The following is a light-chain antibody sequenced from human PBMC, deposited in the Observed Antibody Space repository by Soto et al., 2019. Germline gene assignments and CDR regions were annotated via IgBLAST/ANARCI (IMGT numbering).Light chain of an antibody. Sequence: DIVLSQSPGTLYLSPAKRPTLSCSARQIVNSGYVAWYQQRPGQAPRLLIYGASTRASGVPAKGSGSVSGTEFTLTISSLQSEDFAVYYCQQYNNVPRTFGQGTKGDIK. CDR2: GAS. CDR1: QIVNSG. CDR3: QQYNNVPRT. J-gene: IGKJ1*01. V-gene: IGKV3-15*01.